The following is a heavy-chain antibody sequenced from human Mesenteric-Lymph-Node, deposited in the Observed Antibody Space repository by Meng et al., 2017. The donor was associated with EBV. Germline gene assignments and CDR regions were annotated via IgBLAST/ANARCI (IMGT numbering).Heavy chain of an antibody. J-gene: IGHJ4*02. CDR3: AREGNYQDLIYYFDY. Sequence: EVQWLESGGGLVQPGGSLRLCCAASGLTFRRYARSWVRQAPGKGLEWVSAISGTGDRTSYADSVKGRFTISRDNSKNTLYVQMNTLRAEDTAVYFCAREGNYQDLIYYFDYWGQGTMVTVSA. CDR1: GLTFRRYA. V-gene: IGHV3-23*01. D-gene: IGHD1-7*01. CDR2: ISGTGDRT.